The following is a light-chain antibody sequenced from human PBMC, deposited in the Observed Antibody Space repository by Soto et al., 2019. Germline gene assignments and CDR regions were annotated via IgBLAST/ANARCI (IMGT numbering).Light chain of an antibody. CDR3: QSYDNNLRGVL. Sequence: QSVLTQPPSVSGAPGQIVTISCTGSSSNIGAGSDVHWYQQSPGRVPKLLVYGNKHRPSGVPDRFSASKSGTSASLAITGLQDDAEAYYYCQSYDNNLRGVLFGGGTKVTVL. J-gene: IGLJ2*01. CDR1: SSNIGAGSD. CDR2: GNK. V-gene: IGLV1-40*01.